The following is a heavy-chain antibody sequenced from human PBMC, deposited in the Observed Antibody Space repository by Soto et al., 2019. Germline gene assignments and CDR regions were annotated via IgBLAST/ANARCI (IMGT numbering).Heavy chain of an antibody. J-gene: IGHJ3*02. CDR1: GFTVSSNY. CDR3: ARGGRRWELRGAFDI. CDR2: IYSGGST. V-gene: IGHV3-53*04. Sequence: GGSLRLSCAASGFTVSSNYMSWVRQAPGKGLEWVSVIYSGGSTYYADSVKGRFTISRHNSKNTLYLQMNSLRAEDTAVYYCARGGRRWELRGAFDIWGQGTMVTVSS. D-gene: IGHD1-26*01.